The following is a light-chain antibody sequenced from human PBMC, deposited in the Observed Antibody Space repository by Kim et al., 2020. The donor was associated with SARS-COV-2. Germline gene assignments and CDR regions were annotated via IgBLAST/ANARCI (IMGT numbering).Light chain of an antibody. Sequence: SAGERATLSCRSSQTINNRLVWYQQKPGQAPRLLIYDATTRATGIPARFIGSGSETDFTLTINGLQSEDFAVYYWQQSNNWPPLTFGQGTKVDIK. CDR1: QTINNR. J-gene: IGKJ1*01. CDR2: DAT. CDR3: QQSNNWPPLT. V-gene: IGKV3-15*01.